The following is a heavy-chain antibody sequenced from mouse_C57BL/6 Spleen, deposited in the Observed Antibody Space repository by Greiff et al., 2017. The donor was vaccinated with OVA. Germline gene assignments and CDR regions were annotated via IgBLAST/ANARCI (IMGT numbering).Heavy chain of an antibody. Sequence: QVQLQQSGAELVMPGASVKLSCKASGYTFTSYWMHWVKQRPGQGLEWIGDIDPSDSYTNYNQKFKGKSTLTVDKSSSTAYVQLSSLTSEDSAVYYCARRGFITTVHYFDYWGQGTTLTVSS. D-gene: IGHD1-1*01. CDR2: IDPSDSYT. J-gene: IGHJ2*01. CDR1: GYTFTSYW. V-gene: IGHV1-69*01. CDR3: ARRGFITTVHYFDY.